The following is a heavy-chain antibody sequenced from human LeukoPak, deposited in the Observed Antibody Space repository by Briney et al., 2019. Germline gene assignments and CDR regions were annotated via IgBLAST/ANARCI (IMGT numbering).Heavy chain of an antibody. V-gene: IGHV3-30*02. D-gene: IGHD3-22*01. CDR3: AKGGHYYDSSGYPWYFDL. J-gene: IGHJ2*01. CDR1: GFTFSTYG. CDR2: VRYDGSKK. Sequence: PGGSLSLSCAASGFTFSTYGMHWVRQAPGKGLEWVAFVRYDGSKKYYTNSVKGRFTISRDNSKNTLYLQMNSLRAEDTAVYYCAKGGHYYDSSGYPWYFDLWGRGTLVTVSS.